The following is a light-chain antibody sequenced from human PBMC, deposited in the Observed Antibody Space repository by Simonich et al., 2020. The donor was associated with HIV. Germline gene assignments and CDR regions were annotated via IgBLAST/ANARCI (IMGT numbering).Light chain of an antibody. J-gene: IGKJ1*01. Sequence: DIQMTQSPSTLSASVGDRVTITCRASQSIRSWLAWYQQKTGKAPKLLIYKASSLERGVPSRFSGSGSGTEFTLTISSLQPDDFATYYCQQYNSYSWTFGQGTKVEIK. CDR3: QQYNSYSWT. V-gene: IGKV1-5*03. CDR1: QSIRSW. CDR2: KAS.